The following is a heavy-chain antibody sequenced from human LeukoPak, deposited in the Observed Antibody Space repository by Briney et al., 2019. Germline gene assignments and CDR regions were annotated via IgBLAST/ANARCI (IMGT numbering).Heavy chain of an antibody. J-gene: IGHJ4*02. Sequence: GGSLRLTCAASGFTFSSYSMNWVRQAPGKGLEWVSSISSDSIYIYYADSVKGRFTSSRDNAKNSLYLQMNGLRAEDTAVYYCARGSSSYDCWGQGTLLTVSS. CDR1: GFTFSSYS. D-gene: IGHD6-13*01. V-gene: IGHV3-21*01. CDR3: ARGSSSYDC. CDR2: ISSDSIYI.